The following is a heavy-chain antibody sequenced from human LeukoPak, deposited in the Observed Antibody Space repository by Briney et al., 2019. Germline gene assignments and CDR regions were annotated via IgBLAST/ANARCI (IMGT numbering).Heavy chain of an antibody. Sequence: GGSLRLSCAVSGITLSNYGMSWVHQAPGKGLEWVAGISDSGGRTKYADSVKGRFTISRDNPKNTLYLQMNRLRAEATAVYFCAKRGVVIRVILVGFHKEAYYFDSWGQGALVTVSS. V-gene: IGHV3-23*01. CDR2: ISDSGGRT. CDR3: AKRGVVIRVILVGFHKEAYYFDS. J-gene: IGHJ4*02. CDR1: GITLSNYG. D-gene: IGHD3-22*01.